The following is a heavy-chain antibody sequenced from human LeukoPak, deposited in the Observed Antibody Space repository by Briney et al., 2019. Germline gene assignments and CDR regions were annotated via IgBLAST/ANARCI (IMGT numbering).Heavy chain of an antibody. J-gene: IGHJ4*02. CDR1: GDSISGYY. Sequence: SETLSLTCTVSGDSISGYYWSWVRQPPGKGLEWIGNIYYSGSTNYNPSLKSRVSISLDMSKNQFSLKLNSVTAADTAVYYCARGVSYFGYWGQGTLVTVSS. CDR2: IYYSGST. CDR3: ARGVSYFGY. V-gene: IGHV4-59*01.